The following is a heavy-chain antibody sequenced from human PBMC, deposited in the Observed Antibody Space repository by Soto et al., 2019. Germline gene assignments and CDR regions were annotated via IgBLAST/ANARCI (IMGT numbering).Heavy chain of an antibody. Sequence: GGSLRLSCAVSGFTFTSYSMSWVRQAPGQGLEWLASLSSSSTYIFHADSLRGRFTISRDNAKNLLFLQMNSLTVEDTATYYCAREANTIYAPHGLDVWGQGTVVTVSS. V-gene: IGHV3-21*01. CDR3: AREANTIYAPHGLDV. CDR2: LSSSSTYI. CDR1: GFTFTSYS. J-gene: IGHJ6*02. D-gene: IGHD3-3*01.